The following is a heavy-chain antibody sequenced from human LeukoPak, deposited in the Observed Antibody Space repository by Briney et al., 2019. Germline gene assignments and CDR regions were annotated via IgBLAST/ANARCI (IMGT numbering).Heavy chain of an antibody. CDR1: GFTFSSYA. V-gene: IGHV3-23*01. J-gene: IGHJ6*02. CDR2: ISGSGGST. Sequence: GSLRLSCAASGFTFSSYAMSWVRQAPGKGLEWVSAISGSGGSTYYADSVKGRFTISRDNSKNTLYLQMNSLRAEDTAVYYCARDRTHSSGLVLGYYYYYGMDVWGQGTTVTVSS. CDR3: ARDRTHSSGLVLGYYYYYGMDV. D-gene: IGHD6-19*01.